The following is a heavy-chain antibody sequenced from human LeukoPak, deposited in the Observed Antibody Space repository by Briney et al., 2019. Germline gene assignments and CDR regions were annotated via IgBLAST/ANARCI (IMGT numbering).Heavy chain of an antibody. V-gene: IGHV3-48*03. CDR3: VGTTVPIVLLVYATGPICDY. CDR1: GLPFSSYE. J-gene: IGHJ4*01. CDR2: ISRSGRTI. Sequence: GGSLRLSCAASGLPFSSYEMNWVRQAPGKGLEWVTYISRSGRTIYYADSVKGRYTISRDNAKNSLYRQMNSLRAEDTALYYCVGTTVPIVLLVYATGPICDYWGHGTLVTVSS. D-gene: IGHD2-8*01.